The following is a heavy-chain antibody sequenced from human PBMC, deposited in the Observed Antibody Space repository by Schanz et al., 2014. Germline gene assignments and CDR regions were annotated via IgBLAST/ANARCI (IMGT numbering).Heavy chain of an antibody. V-gene: IGHV4-34*02. D-gene: IGHD2-8*02. CDR2: IYHSGNT. CDR1: GGSFSSNY. CDR3: ARDSLRGATGGYGMDV. Sequence: QVQLQQWGAGLLKPSETLSLTCAVYGGSFSSNYWSWIRQPPGKGLEWIGEIYHSGNTNYNASLKSRVTISVDKSKNQFSLKVRSVTAADTAVYYCARDSLRGATGGYGMDVWGQGTTVTVSS. J-gene: IGHJ6*02.